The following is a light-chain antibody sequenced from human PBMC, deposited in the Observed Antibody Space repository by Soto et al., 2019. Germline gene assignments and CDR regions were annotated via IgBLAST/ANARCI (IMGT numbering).Light chain of an antibody. CDR3: QQRIKWHPT. J-gene: IGKJ1*01. Sequence: EIVLTQSPGTLSLSPGERATLSCRASQSFISSYLAWYQQKPGQAPRLLIYGASSRDTGIPARFSGSGSGTDFTLTISSLEPEDFAVYHCQQRIKWHPTFGQGNKVDI. CDR2: GAS. V-gene: IGKV3D-20*02. CDR1: QSFISSY.